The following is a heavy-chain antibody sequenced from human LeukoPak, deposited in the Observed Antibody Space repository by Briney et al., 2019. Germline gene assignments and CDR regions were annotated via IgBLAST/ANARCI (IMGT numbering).Heavy chain of an antibody. V-gene: IGHV3-30-3*01. CDR1: GFTFSSYA. J-gene: IGHJ5*02. CDR3: ARDFNNGGENWFDP. D-gene: IGHD2-8*01. Sequence: PGRSLRLSCAASGFTFSSYAVHWVRQAPGKGLEWVAVISYDGSNKYYADSVKGRFTISRDNSKNTLYLQMNSLRAEDTAVYYCARDFNNGGENWFDPWGQGTLVTVSS. CDR2: ISYDGSNK.